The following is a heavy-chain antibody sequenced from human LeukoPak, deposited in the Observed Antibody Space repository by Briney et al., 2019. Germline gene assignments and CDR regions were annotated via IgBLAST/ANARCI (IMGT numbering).Heavy chain of an antibody. CDR1: GYTFSSYA. CDR2: ISAYNGNT. D-gene: IGHD4-17*01. J-gene: IGHJ5*02. V-gene: IGHV1-18*01. Sequence: ASVKVSCKASGYTFSSYAMNWVRQAPGQGLEWMGWISAYNGNTNYAQKLQGRVTMTTDTSTSTAYMELRSLRSDDTAVYYCARAYDYGDWFDPWGQGTLVTVSS. CDR3: ARAYDYGDWFDP.